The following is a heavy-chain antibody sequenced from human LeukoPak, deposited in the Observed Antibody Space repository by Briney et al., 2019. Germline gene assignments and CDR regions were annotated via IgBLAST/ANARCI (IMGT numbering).Heavy chain of an antibody. CDR3: ARAPPYYGSGSYYGDFDY. CDR1: GYTFTVYY. Sequence: GASVKVSCKASGYTFTVYYMHWVRQAPGQGLERMGWINPNSGGTNYAQKFQGRGTITRDTSISTAYMELSRLRSDDTAVYYCARAPPYYGSGSYYGDFDYWGQGTLVTVSS. J-gene: IGHJ4*02. V-gene: IGHV1-2*02. D-gene: IGHD3-10*01. CDR2: INPNSGGT.